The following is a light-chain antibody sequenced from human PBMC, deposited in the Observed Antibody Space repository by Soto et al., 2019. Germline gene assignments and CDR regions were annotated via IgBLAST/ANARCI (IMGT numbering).Light chain of an antibody. V-gene: IGKV2-24*01. CDR1: QSLVHNDGNTY. Sequence: DIVMTQTPLSSPVTLGQAASISCRSSQSLVHNDGNTYLSWFQQRPGQPPRLLIYKVSDRFSGVPDRFSGSGAGTDFTLTISRVEAEDVGVYWCQQYFDVPFTFGGGTKVDIK. J-gene: IGKJ4*01. CDR2: KVS. CDR3: QQYFDVPFT.